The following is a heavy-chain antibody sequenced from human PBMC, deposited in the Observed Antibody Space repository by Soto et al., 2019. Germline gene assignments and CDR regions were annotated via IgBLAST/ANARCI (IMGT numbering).Heavy chain of an antibody. CDR3: ARGGHVVVATAALDY. J-gene: IGHJ4*02. V-gene: IGHV1-46*01. Sequence: QVQLVQSGAEVKKPGASVKVSYKASGDTFTDYYIHWVRQAPGQGLEWMGTVNPSGGHTTYAQHFLGRMTMTRDTSTSTLYMELTSLTSEDTAVYYCARGGHVVVATAALDYWGQGTLVTVSS. CDR2: VNPSGGHT. D-gene: IGHD2-21*02. CDR1: GDTFTDYY.